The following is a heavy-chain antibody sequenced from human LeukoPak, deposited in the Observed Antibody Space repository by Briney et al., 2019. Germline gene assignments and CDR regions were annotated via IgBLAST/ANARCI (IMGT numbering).Heavy chain of an antibody. D-gene: IGHD6-19*01. V-gene: IGHV4-30-4*01. CDR1: GGSISSDDYY. J-gene: IGHJ3*02. Sequence: SQTLSLTCTVSGGSISSDDYYWSWIRQPPGKGLEWIGYIYYSGSTYYNPSLKSRLSISVDTSKNQFSLKLSSVTAADTAVYYCAISNIAVADAFDIWGQGTMVTVSS. CDR2: IYYSGST. CDR3: AISNIAVADAFDI.